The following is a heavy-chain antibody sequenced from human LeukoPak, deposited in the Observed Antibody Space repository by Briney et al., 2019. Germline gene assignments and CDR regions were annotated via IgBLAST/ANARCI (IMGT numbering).Heavy chain of an antibody. V-gene: IGHV4-59*01. CDR2: IYHSGVT. Sequence: SETLSLACTVSAGSINTYYWNWIRQPPRKGLEWIGYIYHSGVTNSNPSLKSRVTISVDTSKNQFSLKLSTVTAADTAVYYCAGDPYNDKWFDIWGQGTLVTVSS. D-gene: IGHD1-14*01. CDR1: AGSINTYY. J-gene: IGHJ5*02. CDR3: AGDPYNDKWFDI.